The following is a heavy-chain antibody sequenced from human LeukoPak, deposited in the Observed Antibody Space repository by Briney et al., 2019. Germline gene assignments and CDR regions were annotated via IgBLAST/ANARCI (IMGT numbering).Heavy chain of an antibody. CDR1: GYTFTGYY. Sequence: ASVKVSCKASGYTFTGYYMHWVRQAPGQGLEWMGWINPNSGGTNYAQKVQGRVTMTRDTSISTAYMELSSLRSDDTAVYYCARAAAAMVTGWYFDLWGRGTLVTVSS. D-gene: IGHD5-18*01. CDR2: INPNSGGT. V-gene: IGHV1-2*02. J-gene: IGHJ2*01. CDR3: ARAAAAMVTGWYFDL.